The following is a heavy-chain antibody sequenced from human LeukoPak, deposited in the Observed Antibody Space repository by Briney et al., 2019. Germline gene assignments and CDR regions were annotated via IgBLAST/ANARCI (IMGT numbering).Heavy chain of an antibody. CDR2: ISYDGSNK. CDR1: GFTFSSYA. CDR3: ARDRPRYFEY. Sequence: PGGSLRLSCAASGFTFSSYAMHWVRQAPGKGLEWVAVISYDGSNKYYADSVKGRFTISRDNSKNTLYLQMNSLRAEDTAVYYCARDRPRYFEYWGQGTLVTVSP. V-gene: IGHV3-30-3*01. J-gene: IGHJ4*02.